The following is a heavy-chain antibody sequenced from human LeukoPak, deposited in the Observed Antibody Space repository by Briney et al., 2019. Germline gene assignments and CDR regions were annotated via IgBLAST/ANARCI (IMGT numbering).Heavy chain of an antibody. V-gene: IGHV3-30-3*01. CDR2: ISYDGSNR. D-gene: IGHD2-2*01. Sequence: GRSLRLSCAASGFTFSTYAMHWVRQAPGKGLERVAVISYDGSNRYADSVKGRFTISRDSSRHTVYLQMNSLRDEDTAVYYCARDQGYCTTASCYSIGGYFDYWGQGTLATVSS. J-gene: IGHJ4*02. CDR3: ARDQGYCTTASCYSIGGYFDY. CDR1: GFTFSTYA.